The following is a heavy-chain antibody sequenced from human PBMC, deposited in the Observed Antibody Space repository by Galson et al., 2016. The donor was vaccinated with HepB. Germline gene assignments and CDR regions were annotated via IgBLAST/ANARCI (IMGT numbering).Heavy chain of an antibody. CDR2: ITPRTADI. CDR3: ARDTSGWSRDY. J-gene: IGHJ4*02. V-gene: IGHV3-21*06. CDR1: GFSFSTYS. Sequence: SLRLSCAAAGFSFSTYSMDWVRQAPGKGLEWVSTITPRTADIFYAGSVKGRFTISRDDAKNSLYLQMNGLRAEDTAVYFCARDTSGWSRDYWGRGTLVIVSS. D-gene: IGHD6-19*01.